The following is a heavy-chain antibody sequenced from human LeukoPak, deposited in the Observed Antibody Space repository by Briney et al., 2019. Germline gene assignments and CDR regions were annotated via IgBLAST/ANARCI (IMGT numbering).Heavy chain of an antibody. D-gene: IGHD5-18*01. V-gene: IGHV1-46*01. CDR2: INPSGGST. J-gene: IGHJ4*02. CDR3: ARGSYGPYRPANFDY. CDR1: GYTFTSYY. Sequence: GASVKVSCKASGYTFTSYYMHWVRQAPGQGLEWMGIINPSGGSTSYAQKFQGRVTMTRDMSTSTVYMELSSLRSEDTAVYYCARGSYGPYRPANFDYWGQGTLVTVSS.